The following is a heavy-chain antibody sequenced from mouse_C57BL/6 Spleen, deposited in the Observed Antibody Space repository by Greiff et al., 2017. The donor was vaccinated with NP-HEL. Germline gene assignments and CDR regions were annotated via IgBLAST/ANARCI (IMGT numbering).Heavy chain of an antibody. CDR1: GYTFTSYW. J-gene: IGHJ2*01. CDR2: IDPSDSYT. CDR3: ARKSDGYYPLDY. Sequence: QVQLQQPGAELVMPGASVKLSCKASGYTFTSYWMHWVKQRPGPGLEWIGEIDPSDSYTNYNQKFKGKSTLTVDKSSSTAYMQLSSLTSEDSAVYYCARKSDGYYPLDYWGQGTTLTVSS. V-gene: IGHV1-69*01. D-gene: IGHD2-3*01.